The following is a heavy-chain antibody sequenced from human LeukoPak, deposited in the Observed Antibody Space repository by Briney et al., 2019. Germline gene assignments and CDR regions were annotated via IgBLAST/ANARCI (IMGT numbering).Heavy chain of an antibody. D-gene: IGHD6-13*01. J-gene: IGHJ4*02. V-gene: IGHV4-4*02. Sequence: SGTLSLTCAVSGDSISSRNWWTWVRQPPGKRLEWIGEMYPSGTTNYNPSLKSRVTISIDKSKNQFTLKLISVTAADTAFYYCATSGSRYRHFDHWGQGTLVTVSS. CDR3: ATSGSRYRHFDH. CDR1: GDSISSRNW. CDR2: MYPSGTT.